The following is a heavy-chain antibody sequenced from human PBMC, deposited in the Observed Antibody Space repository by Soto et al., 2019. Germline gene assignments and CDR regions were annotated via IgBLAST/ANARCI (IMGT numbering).Heavy chain of an antibody. D-gene: IGHD1-1*01. CDR2: ISAHNGNT. V-gene: IGHV1-18*01. J-gene: IGHJ4*02. CDR1: GYTFTSYG. Sequence: QVHLVQSGAEVKKPGASVKVSCKGSGYTFTSYGITWVRQAPGQGIEWMGWISAHNGNTNYAQKLQGRVTVTRDTSTSTAYMELRSLRTDDTAGYYCARGRYGDYWGQGALVPVSS. CDR3: ARGRYGDY.